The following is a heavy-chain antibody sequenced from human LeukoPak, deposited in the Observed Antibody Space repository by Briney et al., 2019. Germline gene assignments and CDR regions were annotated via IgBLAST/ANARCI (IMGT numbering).Heavy chain of an antibody. CDR2: INPNSGGT. D-gene: IGHD6-19*01. J-gene: IGHJ4*02. V-gene: IGHV1-2*02. CDR1: GYTFTADY. Sequence: ASVKVSCKXSGYTFTADYMHWVRQAPGQGLEWMGWINPNSGGTNHAQKFQGRVTMTRDTSISTAYMELSRLRSDDTAVYYCATRIAVAGFDYWGQGTLVTVSS. CDR3: ATRIAVAGFDY.